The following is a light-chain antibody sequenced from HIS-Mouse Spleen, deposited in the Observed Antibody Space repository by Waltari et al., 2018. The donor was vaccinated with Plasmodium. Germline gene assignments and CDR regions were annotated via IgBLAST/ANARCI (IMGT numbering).Light chain of an antibody. CDR1: KDISNY. J-gene: IGKJ3*01. Sequence: DIQMTQSPSSLSASVGDRVTIHCQARKDISNYLHWYQQKPGKAPKLLIYDASNLETEVPSRFSGSGSGTDFTFTISSLQPEDIATYYCQQYDNLPPLFTFGPGTKVDIK. V-gene: IGKV1-33*01. CDR2: DAS. CDR3: QQYDNLPPLFT.